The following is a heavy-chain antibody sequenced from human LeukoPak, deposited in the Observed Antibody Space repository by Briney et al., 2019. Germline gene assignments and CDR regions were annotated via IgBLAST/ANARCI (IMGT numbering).Heavy chain of an antibody. CDR3: ARDFGNSYCSSTSCSDY. Sequence: GGSLRLSCAASGFTFSSYAMSWVRQAPGKGLEWVSAISGSGGSTYYANSVKGRFTISRDNSKNTLYLQMNSLRAEDTAVYYCARDFGNSYCSSTSCSDYWGQGTLVTVSS. D-gene: IGHD2-2*01. J-gene: IGHJ4*02. CDR2: ISGSGGST. V-gene: IGHV3-23*01. CDR1: GFTFSSYA.